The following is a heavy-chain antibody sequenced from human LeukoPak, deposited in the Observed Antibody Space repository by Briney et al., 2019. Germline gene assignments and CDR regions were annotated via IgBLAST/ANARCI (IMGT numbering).Heavy chain of an antibody. CDR3: ARDATNMATVVLYGFDI. V-gene: IGHV3-7*01. CDR2: IKEDGSEK. D-gene: IGHD4-23*01. CDR1: GFTFSTYW. Sequence: GGSLSLSCAASGFTFSTYWMNWVRQAPGKGLEWVANIKEDGSEKYYVDSVKGRFTISRDNAKNSLYLQMNSLRAEDTAMYYCARDATNMATVVLYGFDIWGQGTIVTVSS. J-gene: IGHJ3*02.